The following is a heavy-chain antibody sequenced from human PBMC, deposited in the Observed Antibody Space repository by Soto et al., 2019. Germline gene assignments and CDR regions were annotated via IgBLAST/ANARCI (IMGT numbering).Heavy chain of an antibody. D-gene: IGHD1-26*01. V-gene: IGHV1-69*01. Sequence: QVQLVQSGAEVKKPGSSVKVSCKASGGTLNNFAVSCVRQAPGQGLEWMGGIVRLFGTANYAQKFQGRVTITSDESTRTAYMELRNLRSEDTAIYYCAISGNSRVYFDLWGRGTLVTVSS. J-gene: IGHJ2*01. CDR1: GGTLNNFA. CDR2: IVRLFGTA. CDR3: AISGNSRVYFDL.